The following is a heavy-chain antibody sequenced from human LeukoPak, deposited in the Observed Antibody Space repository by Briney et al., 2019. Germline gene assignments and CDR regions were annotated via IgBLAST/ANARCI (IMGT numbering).Heavy chain of an antibody. V-gene: IGHV4-4*07. CDR2: IYTSGSA. D-gene: IGHD3-10*01. CDR3: ARAGINYGNYFDP. Sequence: PSETLSLTCTVSGGSISSYYLSWIRQPAGKGLEWIGRIYTSGSANYNPSLKSRVTMSVDTSKNQFSLKLSSVTAADTAVYYCARAGINYGNYFDPWGQGTLVTVSS. J-gene: IGHJ5*02. CDR1: GGSISSYY.